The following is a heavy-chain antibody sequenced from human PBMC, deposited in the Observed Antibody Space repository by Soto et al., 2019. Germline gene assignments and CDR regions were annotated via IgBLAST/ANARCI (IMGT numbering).Heavy chain of an antibody. CDR1: GFTFSSYA. Sequence: PGGSLRLSCAASGFTFSSYAMSWVRQAPGKGLEWVSAISGSGGSTYYADSVKGRFTISRDNSKNTLYLQMNSLRAEDTAVYYCAKAESLLYYYYYGMDVWGQGTTVTVSS. CDR3: AKAESLLYYYYYGMDV. V-gene: IGHV3-23*01. D-gene: IGHD2-15*01. J-gene: IGHJ6*02. CDR2: ISGSGGST.